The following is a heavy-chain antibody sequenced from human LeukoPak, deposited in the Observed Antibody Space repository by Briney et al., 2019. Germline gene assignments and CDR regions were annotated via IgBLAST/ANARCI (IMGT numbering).Heavy chain of an antibody. D-gene: IGHD3-10*01. CDR1: GGSISSYY. CDR3: ARHTIGWFGELSFDY. Sequence: SETLSLTCTVSGGSISSYYWSWIRQPPGKGLEWTGYIYYSGSTNYNPSLKSRVTISVDTSKNQFSLKLSSVTAADTAVYYCARHTIGWFGELSFDYWGQGTLVTVSS. V-gene: IGHV4-59*08. CDR2: IYYSGST. J-gene: IGHJ4*02.